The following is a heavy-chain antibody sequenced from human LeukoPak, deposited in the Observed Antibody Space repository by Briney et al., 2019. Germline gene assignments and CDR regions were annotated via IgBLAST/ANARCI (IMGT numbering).Heavy chain of an antibody. CDR3: ARGYDYVRGSYRPAYYFDY. V-gene: IGHV1-18*01. D-gene: IGHD3-16*02. CDR2: ISAYNGNT. J-gene: IGHJ4*02. CDR1: GYTFTSYG. Sequence: ASVKVSCKASGYTFTSYGISWVRQAPGQGLEWMGWISAYNGNTNYAQKLQGRVTMTTDTSTSTAYMELRSLRSDDTAVYYCARGYDYVRGSYRPAYYFDYWGQGTLVTVSS.